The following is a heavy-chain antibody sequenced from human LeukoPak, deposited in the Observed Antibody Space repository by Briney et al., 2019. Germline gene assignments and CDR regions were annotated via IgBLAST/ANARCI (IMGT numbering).Heavy chain of an antibody. D-gene: IGHD3-16*02. J-gene: IGHJ4*02. CDR2: ISGSGGST. Sequence: QPGGSLRLSCAASGFTFSSYAMSWVRQAPGKGLEWVSAISGSGGSTYYADSVKGRFTISRDNSKNTPYLQMNSLRAEDTAVYYCAKDFYVWGSYPADYWGQGTLVTVSS. V-gene: IGHV3-23*01. CDR1: GFTFSSYA. CDR3: AKDFYVWGSYPADY.